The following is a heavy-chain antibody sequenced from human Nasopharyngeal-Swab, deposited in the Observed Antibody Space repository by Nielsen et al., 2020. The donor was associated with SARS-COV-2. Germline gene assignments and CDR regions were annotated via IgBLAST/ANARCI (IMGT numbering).Heavy chain of an antibody. CDR3: ARDLARSTGYLDS. CDR2: IYYSGST. V-gene: IGHV4-39*02. J-gene: IGHJ4*02. Sequence: SETLSLTCTVSGGSISSSSYYWGWIRQPPGKGLEWIGSIYYSGSTYYNPSLKSRVTMSVDTSKNHFSLKLSSVTAADTAVYYCARDLARSTGYLDSWGQGILVTVSS. CDR1: GGSISSSSYY.